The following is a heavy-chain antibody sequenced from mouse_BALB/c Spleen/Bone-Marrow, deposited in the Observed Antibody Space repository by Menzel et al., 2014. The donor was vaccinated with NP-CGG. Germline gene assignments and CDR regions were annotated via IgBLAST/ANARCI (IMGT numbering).Heavy chain of an antibody. Sequence: EVQRVESGGGLVQPGGSRKLSCAASGFTFSSFGMHWVRQAPEKGLEWVAYISSGSSTIYYADTVKGRFTISRDSPKNTLFLQMTSLRSEDTAMYYCARDVPLYDVGYFDYWGQGTTLTVSS. D-gene: IGHD2-14*01. CDR2: ISSGSSTI. J-gene: IGHJ2*01. CDR3: ARDVPLYDVGYFDY. CDR1: GFTFSSFG. V-gene: IGHV5-17*02.